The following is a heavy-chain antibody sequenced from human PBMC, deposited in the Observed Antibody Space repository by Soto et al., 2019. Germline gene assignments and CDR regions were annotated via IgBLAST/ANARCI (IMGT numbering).Heavy chain of an antibody. CDR1: GPTFIAYY. J-gene: IGHJ4*02. CDR3: ARVSVDVPE. V-gene: IGHV1-2*02. D-gene: IGHD5-12*01. Sequence: QLVQSGAGVKKPGASVRVSCKTSGPTFIAYYIHWVRQAPGQGLEWMGWIDPRSGGTTYDQKFLGRVTMTRDTSINTAYMDLNRLTADDTAVYYCARVSVDVPEWGQGTLITVSS. CDR2: IDPRSGGT.